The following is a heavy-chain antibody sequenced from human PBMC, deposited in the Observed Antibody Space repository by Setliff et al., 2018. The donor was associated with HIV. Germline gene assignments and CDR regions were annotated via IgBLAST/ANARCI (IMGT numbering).Heavy chain of an antibody. J-gene: IGHJ6*03. D-gene: IGHD6-6*01. Sequence: ASVKVSCKASGFTFISSAMQWVRQARGQRLEWIGRIVAGSGNTNYAQKFQERVSITRDMSTSSAYMELSNLRPEDTAVYYCAADLIIAGRLDYYYMDVWGKGTTVTVSS. V-gene: IGHV1-58*02. CDR2: IVAGSGNT. CDR1: GFTFISSA. CDR3: AADLIIAGRLDYYYMDV.